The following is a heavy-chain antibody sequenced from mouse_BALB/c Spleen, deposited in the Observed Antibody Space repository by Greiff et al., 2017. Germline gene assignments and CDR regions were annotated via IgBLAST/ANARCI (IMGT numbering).Heavy chain of an antibody. CDR1: GFNIKDYY. D-gene: IGHD2-4*01. CDR3: ARGITWFAY. V-gene: IGHV14-1*02. J-gene: IGHJ3*01. CDR2: IDPENGNT. Sequence: VQLQQSGAELVRPGALVKLSCKASGFNIKDYYMHWVKQRPEQGLEWIGWIDPENGNTIYDPKFQGKASITADTSSNTAYLQLSSLTSEDTAVYYCARGITWFAYWGQGTLVTVSA.